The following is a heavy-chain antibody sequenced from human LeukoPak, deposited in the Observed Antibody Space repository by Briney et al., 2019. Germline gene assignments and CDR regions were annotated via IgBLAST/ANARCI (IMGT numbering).Heavy chain of an antibody. CDR3: ARDPGSYGDYGAVWFDP. CDR1: GYTFTGYY. Sequence: GASVKVSCKASGYTFTGYYMHWVRQAPGQGLEWMGWINPNSGGTNYAQKFQGRVTMTRDTSISTAYMELSRLRSDDTAVYYCARDPGSYGDYGAVWFDPWGQGTLVTASS. V-gene: IGHV1-2*02. CDR2: INPNSGGT. J-gene: IGHJ5*02. D-gene: IGHD4-17*01.